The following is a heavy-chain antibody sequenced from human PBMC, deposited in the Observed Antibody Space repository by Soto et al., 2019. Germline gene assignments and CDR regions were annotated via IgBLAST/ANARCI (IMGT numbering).Heavy chain of an antibody. D-gene: IGHD1-26*01. CDR3: AGRPEIHPR. Sequence: QVHLQESGPGLVKPSVTLYLTCANSGGSTSSSDWWTWVRQPPGEGLEWIGEIHRAGVTNYNSSLKSRLTISLDHSRNQFSLSLTSVTAADAAVYFCAGRPEIHPRWGQGILVPVSS. CDR1: GGSTSSSDW. V-gene: IGHV4-4*02. J-gene: IGHJ4*02. CDR2: IHRAGVT.